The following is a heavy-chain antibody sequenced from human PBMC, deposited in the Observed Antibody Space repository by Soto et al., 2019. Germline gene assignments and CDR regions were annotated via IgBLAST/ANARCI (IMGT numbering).Heavy chain of an antibody. CDR3: TTPDLVASGET. J-gene: IGHJ3*01. V-gene: IGHV3-15*07. CDR2: IKNKAAGGTA. Sequence: GGSLILSCVASSFTFNNAWMNWVRQAPEKGLEWIGLIKNKAAGGTALYATSMKGRFTISRDDSKNTLYLQINNLKTEDTGVYYCTTPDLVASGETWGQGTMVTVSS. D-gene: IGHD2-8*02. CDR1: SFTFNNAW.